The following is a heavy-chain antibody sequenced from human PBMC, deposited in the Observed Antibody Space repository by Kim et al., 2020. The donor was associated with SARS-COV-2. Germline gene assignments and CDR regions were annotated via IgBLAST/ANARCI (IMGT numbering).Heavy chain of an antibody. J-gene: IGHJ4*02. V-gene: IGHV4-34*01. CDR1: GGSFSGYY. CDR3: ARARDRQLERRGPFWV. CDR2: INHSGST. Sequence: SETLSLTCAVYGGSFSGYYWSWIRQPPGKGLEWIGEINHSGSTNYNPSLKSRVTISVDTSKNQFSLKLSSVTAADTAVYYCARARDRQLERRGPFWVWGQGTLVTVSS. D-gene: IGHD1-1*01.